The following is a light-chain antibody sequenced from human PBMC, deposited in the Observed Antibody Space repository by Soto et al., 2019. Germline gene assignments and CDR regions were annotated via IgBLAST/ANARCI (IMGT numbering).Light chain of an antibody. J-gene: IGKJ3*01. CDR3: QKTYSTPFT. CDR1: QTISNY. CDR2: AAS. Sequence: DIQMTQSPSSPSASVGDRVTINCRASQTISNYLNWYQEKPGKAPKLLIYAASNLQSGVPSRFSGSGSGTEFTLTISNLQPEDFATYYCQKTYSTPFTFGPGTKVDI. V-gene: IGKV1-39*01.